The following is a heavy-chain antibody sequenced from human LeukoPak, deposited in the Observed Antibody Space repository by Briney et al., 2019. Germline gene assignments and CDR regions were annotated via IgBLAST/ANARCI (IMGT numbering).Heavy chain of an antibody. CDR2: INPSGGNT. Sequence: ASVEVSCKASGYTFTSYYMHWVRQAPGRGLEWMGIINPSGGNTSYAQKLQGRVTMTTDTSTSTAYMELRSLRSDDTAVYYCARDRCIGGSCYYDYWGQGTLVTVSS. CDR3: ARDRCIGGSCYYDY. CDR1: GYTFTSYY. V-gene: IGHV1-46*01. J-gene: IGHJ4*02. D-gene: IGHD2-15*01.